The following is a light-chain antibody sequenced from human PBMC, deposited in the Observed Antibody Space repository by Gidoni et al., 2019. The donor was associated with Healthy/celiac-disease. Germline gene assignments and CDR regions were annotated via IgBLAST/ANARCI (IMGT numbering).Light chain of an antibody. CDR3: QQYGSSQT. CDR1: QSVSSSY. V-gene: IGKV3-20*01. J-gene: IGKJ1*01. CDR2: GAF. Sequence: EIVFTQSPGTLSLSPGERATLACRAVQSVSSSYLAWYQQKPGQAPRLLIYGAFSRATGIPDRFSGSGSGTDFTLTISRLEPEDFAVYYCQQYGSSQTFGQGTKVEIK.